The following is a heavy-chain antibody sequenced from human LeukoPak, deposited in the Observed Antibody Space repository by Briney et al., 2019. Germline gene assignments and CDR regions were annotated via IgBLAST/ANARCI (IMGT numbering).Heavy chain of an antibody. J-gene: IGHJ5*02. CDR3: ARWYSSSWYRYNWFDP. V-gene: IGHV4-38-2*02. Sequence: SETLSLTCTVSGYSISSGYYWGWIRQPPGKGPGWIGSIYHSGSTYYNPSLKSRVTISADTSKNQFSLKLSSVTAADTAVYYCARWYSSSWYRYNWFDPWGQGTLVTVSS. D-gene: IGHD6-13*01. CDR1: GYSISSGYY. CDR2: IYHSGST.